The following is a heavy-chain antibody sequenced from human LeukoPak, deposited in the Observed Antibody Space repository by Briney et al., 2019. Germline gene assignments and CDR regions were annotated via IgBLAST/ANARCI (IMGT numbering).Heavy chain of an antibody. Sequence: PSETLSLTCAVYGGSFSGYYWSWIRQPPGKGLEWIGEINHSGSTNYNPSLKSRVTISVDTSKNQFSLKLSSVTAADTAVYYCARGTLLPAAISYYYGMDVWGQGTTVTVSS. CDR2: INHSGST. V-gene: IGHV4-34*01. CDR1: GGSFSGYY. J-gene: IGHJ6*02. D-gene: IGHD2-2*01. CDR3: ARGTLLPAAISYYYGMDV.